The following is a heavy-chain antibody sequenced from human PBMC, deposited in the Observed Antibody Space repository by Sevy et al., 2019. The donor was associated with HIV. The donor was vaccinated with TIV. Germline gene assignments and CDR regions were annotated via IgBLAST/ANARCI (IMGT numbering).Heavy chain of an antibody. V-gene: IGHV3-30*18. CDR3: AKGSKATGSAFDI. CDR2: VSYDGSTK. D-gene: IGHD1-1*01. Sequence: GGSLRLSCAASGFIFSNYGMHWVRQAPGKGLEWVAVVSYDGSTKYYTGSVRGRFNISRDNSKNTVYLQMNSLRVEETAVYYCAKGSKATGSAFDIWGQGTMVTVSS. J-gene: IGHJ3*02. CDR1: GFIFSNYG.